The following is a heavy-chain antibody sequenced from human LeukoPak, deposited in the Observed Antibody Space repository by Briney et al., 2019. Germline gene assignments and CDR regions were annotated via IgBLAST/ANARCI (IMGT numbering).Heavy chain of an antibody. V-gene: IGHV3-30*04. J-gene: IGHJ4*02. CDR2: ISYDGSYK. CDR1: EFTFISYT. D-gene: IGHD5-12*01. CDR3: ARERGYSGYDWREYNYFDY. Sequence: GGSLRLSCAASEFTFISYTVHWVRQAPGKGLEWVALISYDGSYKYYADSVKGRFTISRDSSKNTLYLQMKSLRTEDTAVYYCARERGYSGYDWREYNYFDYWGQGTLVTVSS.